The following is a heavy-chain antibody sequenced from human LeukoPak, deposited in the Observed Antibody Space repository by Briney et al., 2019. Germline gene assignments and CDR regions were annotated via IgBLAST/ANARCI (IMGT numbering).Heavy chain of an antibody. D-gene: IGHD1-7*01. Sequence: ASVKVSCKASGYTFTIYGISWVRQAPGQGLEWMGWISAYNGNTNYAQKLQGRVTMTTDTSTSTAYMELRSLRSDDTAVYYCARGARRWNYPWSGYYFDYWGQGTLVTVSS. CDR1: GYTFTIYG. J-gene: IGHJ4*02. V-gene: IGHV1-18*01. CDR3: ARGARRWNYPWSGYYFDY. CDR2: ISAYNGNT.